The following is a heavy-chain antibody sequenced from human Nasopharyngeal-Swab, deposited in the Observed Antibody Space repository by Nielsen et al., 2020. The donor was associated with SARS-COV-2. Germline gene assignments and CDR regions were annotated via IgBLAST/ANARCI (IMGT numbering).Heavy chain of an antibody. CDR3: ARLDVSAAGRDY. D-gene: IGHD6-13*01. CDR2: IYYSGST. V-gene: IGHV4-39*01. J-gene: IGHJ4*02. Sequence: WLRQPPGQGLEWLGSIYYSGSTYYNPSLKSRVTISVDTSKNQFSLKRSSVTAADTAVYYCARLDVSAAGRDYWGQGTLVTVSS.